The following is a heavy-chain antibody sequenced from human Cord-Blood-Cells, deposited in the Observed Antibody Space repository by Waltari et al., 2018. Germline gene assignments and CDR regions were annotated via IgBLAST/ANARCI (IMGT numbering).Heavy chain of an antibody. V-gene: IGHV4-34*01. CDR1: GGSFSGYY. CDR3: ARHGGEVVRGVSSFNY. J-gene: IGHJ4*02. D-gene: IGHD3-10*01. Sequence: QVQLQQWGAGLLKPSEPLSLTCAVYGGSFSGYYWSWIRQPPGKGLEWIGEINHSGSTNYNPSLKSRVTISVDTSKNQFSLKLSSVTAADTAVYYCARHGGEVVRGVSSFNYWGQGTLVTVSS. CDR2: INHSGST.